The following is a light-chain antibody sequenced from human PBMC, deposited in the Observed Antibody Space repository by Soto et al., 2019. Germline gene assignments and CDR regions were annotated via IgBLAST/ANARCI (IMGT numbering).Light chain of an antibody. CDR1: SGSIASNY. Sequence: NFMLTQPHSVSESPGKTVTISCTRSSGSIASNYVQWYQQRPGSAPTTVIYEDNQRPSGVPDRFSGSIDSSSNSASLTISGLKTEDEADYYGQSYDSSIPYVFGTGTKVTVL. CDR3: QSYDSSIPYV. CDR2: EDN. J-gene: IGLJ1*01. V-gene: IGLV6-57*04.